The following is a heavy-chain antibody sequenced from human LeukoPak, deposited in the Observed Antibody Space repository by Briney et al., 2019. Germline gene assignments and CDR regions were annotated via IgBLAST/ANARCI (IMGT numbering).Heavy chain of an antibody. V-gene: IGHV4-34*01. D-gene: IGHD3-10*01. CDR2: INHSGST. CDR3: ARITPNLLWFGEFRGFDY. Sequence: SETLSLTCTVSGGSISSYYWSWIRQPPGKGLEWIGEINHSGSTNYNPSLKSRVSISVDTSKNQFSLKLSSVTAADTAVYYCARITPNLLWFGEFRGFDYWGQGTLVTVSS. CDR1: GGSISSYY. J-gene: IGHJ4*02.